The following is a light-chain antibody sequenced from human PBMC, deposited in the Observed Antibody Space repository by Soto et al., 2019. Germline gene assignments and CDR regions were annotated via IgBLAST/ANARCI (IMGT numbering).Light chain of an antibody. Sequence: QSALTQPASVSGSPGQSITISCTGTSSDGGGYNYVSWYQQHPGKAPKLMIYDVSNRPSGVSDRFSGSKSGNTASLTISGLQAEDEADYYCSSYTSSTTRVVFGEGTKVTVL. CDR3: SSYTSSTTRVV. CDR1: SSDGGGYNY. J-gene: IGLJ2*01. CDR2: DVS. V-gene: IGLV2-14*01.